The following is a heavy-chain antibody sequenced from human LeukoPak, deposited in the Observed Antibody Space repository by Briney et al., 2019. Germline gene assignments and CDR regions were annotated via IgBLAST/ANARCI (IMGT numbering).Heavy chain of an antibody. CDR1: GGSISSYY. D-gene: IGHD6-19*01. Sequence: SGTLSLTCTVSGGSISSYYWSWIRQPPGKGLEWIGYIYYSGSTNYNPSLKSRVTISVDTSKNQFSLKLSSVTAADTAVYYCARRPRYSSGWYSVDYSYYMDVWGKGTTVTVSS. V-gene: IGHV4-59*08. J-gene: IGHJ6*03. CDR2: IYYSGST. CDR3: ARRPRYSSGWYSVDYSYYMDV.